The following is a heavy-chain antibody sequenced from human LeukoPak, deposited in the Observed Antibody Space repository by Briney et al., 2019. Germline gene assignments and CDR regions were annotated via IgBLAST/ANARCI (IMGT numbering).Heavy chain of an antibody. CDR1: GGSFSGYY. Sequence: PSETLSLTCAVYGGSFSGYYWSWIRQPPGKGLEWVANIKQDGSEKYYVDSVKGRFTISRDNAKNSLYLQMNSLRAEDTAVYYCARWLQLPHNFDYWGQGTLVTVSS. J-gene: IGHJ4*02. CDR3: ARWLQLPHNFDY. CDR2: IKQDGSEK. D-gene: IGHD5-24*01. V-gene: IGHV3-7*01.